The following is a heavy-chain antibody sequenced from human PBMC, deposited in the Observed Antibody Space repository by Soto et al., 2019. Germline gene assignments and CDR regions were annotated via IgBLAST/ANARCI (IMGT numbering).Heavy chain of an antibody. CDR3: AKRTVGWYFDL. D-gene: IGHD4-17*01. CDR1: GFTFSSYA. Sequence: EVPLLESGGGLVQPGGSLRLSCAASGFTFSSYAMSWVRQAPGKGLEWDSAISGSGGSTYYADSVRGRLTISRDNSKNTLYRQMNSLRAEDTAVYYCAKRTVGWYFDLWGRGTLVTVSS. J-gene: IGHJ2*01. V-gene: IGHV3-23*01. CDR2: ISGSGGST.